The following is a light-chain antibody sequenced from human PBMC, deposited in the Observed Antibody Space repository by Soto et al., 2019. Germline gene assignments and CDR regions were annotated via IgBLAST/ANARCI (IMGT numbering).Light chain of an antibody. V-gene: IGLV2-14*01. Sequence: LTQPASVSGSPGQSITISCTGTSSDVGGYDYVSWYQQHPGKAPKVMIYEVSNRPSGVSNRFSASKSGKTASLTISGLQAEDEADYYCSSYTSSSTWVFGGGTKVTVL. CDR2: EVS. CDR1: SSDVGGYDY. CDR3: SSYTSSSTWV. J-gene: IGLJ3*02.